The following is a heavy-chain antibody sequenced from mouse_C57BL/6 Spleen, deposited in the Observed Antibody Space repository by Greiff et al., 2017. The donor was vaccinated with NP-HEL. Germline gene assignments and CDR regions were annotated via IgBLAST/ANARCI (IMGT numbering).Heavy chain of an antibody. J-gene: IGHJ1*03. CDR1: GYTFTSYW. Sequence: VQLQQSGAELVRPGTSVKLSCKASGYTFTSYWMHWVKQRPGQGLEWIGVLDPSDSYTNYNQKFKGKATLTVDTSSSTAYMQLSSLTSEDSAVYYCARAPYYGNYGWYFDVWGTGTTVTVSS. CDR2: LDPSDSYT. CDR3: ARAPYYGNYGWYFDV. D-gene: IGHD2-10*01. V-gene: IGHV1-59*01.